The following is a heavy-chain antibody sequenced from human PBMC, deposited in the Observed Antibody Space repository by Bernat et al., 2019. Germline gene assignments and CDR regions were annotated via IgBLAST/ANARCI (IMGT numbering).Heavy chain of an antibody. CDR3: ARVLAPGCSGGSCYSLGVDY. CDR2: INTNTGNP. V-gene: IGHV7-4-1*02. J-gene: IGHJ4*02. CDR1: GYIFSNYA. Sequence: QVRLVQSGSELKKPGASVKVSCKASGYIFSNYAMNWVRQAPGQGLEWMGWINTNTGNPMYAQGFTGRFVFSLDTSVSTAYLQISSLKAEDTAVYYCARVLAPGCSGGSCYSLGVDYWGQGTVVTVSS. D-gene: IGHD2-15*01.